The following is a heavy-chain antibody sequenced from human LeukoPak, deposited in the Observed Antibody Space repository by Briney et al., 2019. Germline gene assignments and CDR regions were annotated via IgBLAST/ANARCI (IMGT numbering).Heavy chain of an antibody. CDR3: ARDSGTIFGVVILDY. CDR1: GGTFSSYA. CDR2: IIPIFGTA. J-gene: IGHJ4*02. V-gene: IGHV1-69*13. D-gene: IGHD3-3*01. Sequence: ASVKVSCKASGGTFSSYAISWVRQAPGQGLEWMGGIIPIFGTANYAQKFQGRVTITADGSTSTAYMELSSLRSEDTAVYYCARDSGTIFGVVILDYWGQGTLVTVSS.